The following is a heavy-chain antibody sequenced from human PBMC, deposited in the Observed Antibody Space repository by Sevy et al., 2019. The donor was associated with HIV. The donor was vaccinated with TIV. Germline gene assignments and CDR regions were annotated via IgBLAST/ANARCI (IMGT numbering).Heavy chain of an antibody. D-gene: IGHD3-10*01. CDR1: GFTFSSHG. CDR2: ISYDGSQK. Sequence: GGSLRLSCAASGFTFSSHGMHWVRQAPDKGLEWVAIISYDGSQKYYGDSIKDRFTISRDNSKNTLYLQMNSLSPEDTAIYYCAKEGMASGPRLLWFAELLYHFDFWGQGTLVTVSS. J-gene: IGHJ4*02. V-gene: IGHV3-30*18. CDR3: AKEGMASGPRLLWFAELLYHFDF.